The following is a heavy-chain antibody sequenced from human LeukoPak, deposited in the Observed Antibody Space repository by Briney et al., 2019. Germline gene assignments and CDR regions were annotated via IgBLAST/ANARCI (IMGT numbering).Heavy chain of an antibody. V-gene: IGHV3-21*01. D-gene: IGHD2-2*01. CDR3: VRDQQPEVPTSDSSPSA. J-gene: IGHJ5*02. CDR2: ISSSSSYI. Sequence: GGSLRLSCAASGFTFSSYSMNWVRQAPGKGLEWVSTISSSSSYIYYADSVKGRFTISRDNDKNSLHLQMNILRADDTAVYYCVRDQQPEVPTSDSSPSAWGQGTLVTVSS. CDR1: GFTFSSYS.